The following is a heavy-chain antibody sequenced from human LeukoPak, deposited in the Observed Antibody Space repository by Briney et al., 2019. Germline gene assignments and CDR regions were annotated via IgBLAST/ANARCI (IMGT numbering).Heavy chain of an antibody. J-gene: IGHJ4*02. CDR3: AREGDYYDSSGYLED. CDR2: IYSGGSI. D-gene: IGHD3-22*01. CDR1: GFTVSSNY. Sequence: PGGSLRLSCAASGFTVSSNYMSWVRQAPGKGLEWVSVIYSGGSIYYADSVKGRFTISRDNSKNTLYLQMNSLRAEDTAVYYCAREGDYYDSSGYLEDWGQGTLVTVSS. V-gene: IGHV3-53*01.